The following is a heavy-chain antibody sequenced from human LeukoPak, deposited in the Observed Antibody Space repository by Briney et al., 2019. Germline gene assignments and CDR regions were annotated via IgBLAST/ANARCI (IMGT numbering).Heavy chain of an antibody. Sequence: ASVSVSCKVSGYTLTELSMHWGRHAPGKGLGWVGGFDAEDDETIYAQKFQGRVTVTEDTSTDTAYMELSSLSCEYTAVYYCATVVYCSSTSCYSRGYYFDSWGQGTLVTVSS. V-gene: IGHV1-24*01. J-gene: IGHJ4*02. CDR2: FDAEDDET. D-gene: IGHD2-2*01. CDR3: ATVVYCSSTSCYSRGYYFDS. CDR1: GYTLTELS.